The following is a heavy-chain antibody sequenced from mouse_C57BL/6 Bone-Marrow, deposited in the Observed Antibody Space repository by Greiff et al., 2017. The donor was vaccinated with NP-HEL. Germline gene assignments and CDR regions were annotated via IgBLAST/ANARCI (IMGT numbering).Heavy chain of an antibody. D-gene: IGHD2-3*01. Sequence: EVMLVESGPGLAKPSQTLSLTCSATGYSITSDYWNWIRKFPGNKLEYMGYISYSGSTYYNPSHKSRISITRDTSTNPSYLQLNSVTTEDTATYNGARSPLYDDPRWDFEVWGTGTTVTVSS. V-gene: IGHV3-8*01. CDR3: ARSPLYDDPRWDFEV. CDR2: ISYSGST. J-gene: IGHJ1*03. CDR1: GYSITSDY.